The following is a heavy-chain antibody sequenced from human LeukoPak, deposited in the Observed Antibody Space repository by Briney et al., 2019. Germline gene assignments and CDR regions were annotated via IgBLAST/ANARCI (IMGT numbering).Heavy chain of an antibody. V-gene: IGHV4-34*01. J-gene: IGHJ1*01. Sequence: SETLSLTCAVYGGSFSGYYWSWIRQPPGKGLEWIGEINHSGSTNYNPSLKSRVTISVDTSKNQFSLKLSSVTAADTAVYYCARAHSSGYYSRAEYFQHWGQGTLVTVSS. D-gene: IGHD3-22*01. CDR1: GGSFSGYY. CDR2: INHSGST. CDR3: ARAHSSGYYSRAEYFQH.